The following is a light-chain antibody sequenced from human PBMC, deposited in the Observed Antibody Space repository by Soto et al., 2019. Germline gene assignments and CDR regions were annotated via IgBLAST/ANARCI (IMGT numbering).Light chain of an antibody. J-gene: IGLJ1*01. Sequence: QSALTQSASVSGSPGQSISISCTGTSSDVGKYKFVSWYQQHPGKAPKLVIYEGNKRPSGVPDRFSGSKSGNTASLTVSGLQAEDEADYYCSSYAGSSNVFGTGTKLTVL. CDR3: SSYAGSSNV. V-gene: IGLV2-14*02. CDR2: EGN. CDR1: SSDVGKYKF.